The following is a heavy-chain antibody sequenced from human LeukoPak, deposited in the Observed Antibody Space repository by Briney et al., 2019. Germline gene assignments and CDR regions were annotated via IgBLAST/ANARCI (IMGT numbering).Heavy chain of an antibody. J-gene: IGHJ4*02. CDR2: INPSGGST. V-gene: IGHV1-46*01. CDR3: ARDTHVTYYYDSSGSLVDY. D-gene: IGHD3-22*01. CDR1: GYTFTSYY. Sequence: VASVKVSCKASGYTFTSYYMHWVRQAPGQGLEWMGIINPSGGSTRYAQKFQGRVTMTRDTSTSTVYMELSSLRSEDTAVYYCARDTHVTYYYDSSGSLVDYWGQGTLVTVSS.